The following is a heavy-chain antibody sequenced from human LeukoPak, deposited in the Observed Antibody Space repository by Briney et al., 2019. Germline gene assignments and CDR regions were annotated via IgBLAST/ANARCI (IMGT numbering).Heavy chain of an antibody. Sequence: SETLSLTCTVSGGSISSYYWSWIRQPAGKGLEWIGRIYTGGSTNYNPSLKSRVNMSVDTSKNQFSLKLSSVTAADTAVYYCARGGGVPAAHYYYYYYMDVWGKGTTVTVSS. CDR1: GGSISSYY. CDR2: IYTGGST. D-gene: IGHD2-2*01. V-gene: IGHV4-4*07. J-gene: IGHJ6*03. CDR3: ARGGGVPAAHYYYYYYMDV.